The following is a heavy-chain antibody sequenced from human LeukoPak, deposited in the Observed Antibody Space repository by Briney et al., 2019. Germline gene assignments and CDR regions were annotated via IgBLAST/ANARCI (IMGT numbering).Heavy chain of an antibody. CDR2: ANYRSKWYY. V-gene: IGHV6-1*01. D-gene: IGHD2-15*01. Sequence: SQTLSLTRDISGDSVSRNSAAWNWIRQSPSRGLEWLARANYRSKWYYDYAVSVKSRITINTDTSKNQFTLQLNFVTPEDTAVYYCVGGSGGSCHSGAFEIWGQGTKVTVSS. J-gene: IGHJ3*02. CDR3: VGGSGGSCHSGAFEI. CDR1: GDSVSRNSAA.